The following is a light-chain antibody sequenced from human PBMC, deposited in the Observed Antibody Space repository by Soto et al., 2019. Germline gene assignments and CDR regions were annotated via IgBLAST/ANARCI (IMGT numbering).Light chain of an antibody. Sequence: QSVLTQPPSASGTPGQRVTISCSGSSSNIGSNTVNWYQQIPGTAPKLLIYSNNQRPSGVPDRFSGSKSGTSASLAISGLQSEDEAEYYCAAWDDSLNGSNVFGTGTKLTVL. CDR2: SNN. CDR1: SSNIGSNT. V-gene: IGLV1-44*01. CDR3: AAWDDSLNGSNV. J-gene: IGLJ1*01.